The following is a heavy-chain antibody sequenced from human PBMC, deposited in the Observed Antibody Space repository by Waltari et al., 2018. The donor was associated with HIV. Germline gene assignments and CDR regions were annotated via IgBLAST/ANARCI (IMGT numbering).Heavy chain of an antibody. CDR3: ARDGGPGQWLAPGVVYFDL. Sequence: QVQLQESGPGLVKPSETLSLTCTVSGYSISSGYYWGWIRQPPGKGLEWIGSIYHSGSTYYNPSLKSRVTISVDTSKNQFSLKLSSVTAADTAVYYCARDGGPGQWLAPGVVYFDLWGRGTLVTVSS. V-gene: IGHV4-38-2*02. CDR2: IYHSGST. CDR1: GYSISSGYY. D-gene: IGHD6-19*01. J-gene: IGHJ2*01.